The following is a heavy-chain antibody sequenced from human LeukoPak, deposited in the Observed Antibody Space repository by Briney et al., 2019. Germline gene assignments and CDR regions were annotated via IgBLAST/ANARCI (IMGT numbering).Heavy chain of an antibody. D-gene: IGHD6-19*01. CDR3: AKDRGSSGWTPFDY. V-gene: IGHV3-30*04. CDR1: GFTFSSYA. CDR2: ISYDGSNK. J-gene: IGHJ4*02. Sequence: PGGSLRLSCAASGFTFSSYAMHWVRQAPGKGLEWVAAISYDGSNKYYADSVKGRFTISRDNSKNTLYLQMNSLRAEDTAVYYCAKDRGSSGWTPFDYWGQGTLVTVSS.